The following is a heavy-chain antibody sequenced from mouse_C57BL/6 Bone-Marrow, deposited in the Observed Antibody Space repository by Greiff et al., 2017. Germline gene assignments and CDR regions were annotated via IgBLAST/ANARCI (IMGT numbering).Heavy chain of an antibody. V-gene: IGHV1-64*01. J-gene: IGHJ2*01. Sequence: QVQLQQPGAELVKPGASVKLSCEASGYTFTSYWMHWVKQRPGQGLEWIGMIRPNSGSTNYTERFKGKATLTGDKSSSTAYMQLSRLTSEVSAVXYCAREGYYYGSYYFDYWGQGTTLTVSS. CDR2: IRPNSGST. CDR3: AREGYYYGSYYFDY. CDR1: GYTFTSYW. D-gene: IGHD1-1*01.